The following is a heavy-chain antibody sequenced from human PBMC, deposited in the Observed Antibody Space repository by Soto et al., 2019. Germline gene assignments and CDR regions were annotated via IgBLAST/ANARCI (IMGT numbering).Heavy chain of an antibody. CDR1: GGSISSSSYY. CDR2: IYYSGST. J-gene: IGHJ5*02. Sequence: XETLCLTCTVSGGSISSSSYYWGWIRQPPGKGLEWIGIIYYSGSTYYNPSLKSRVTISVDTSKNQFSLKLSSVTAADTAVYYCARFRTNWFDPWGQGTLVTVSS. V-gene: IGHV4-39*01. CDR3: ARFRTNWFDP.